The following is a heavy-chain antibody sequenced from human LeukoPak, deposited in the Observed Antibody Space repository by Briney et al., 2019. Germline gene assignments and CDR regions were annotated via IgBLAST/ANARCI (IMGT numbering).Heavy chain of an antibody. CDR2: ISGSGGST. CDR1: GFTFSSYA. D-gene: IGHD2-2*01. CDR3: AKGPTCSSTSCYVI. V-gene: IGHV3-23*01. J-gene: IGHJ4*02. Sequence: GGSLRLSCAASGFTFSSYAMSWVRQAPGKGLEWVSAISGSGGSTYYADSVKGRFTIFRDNSKNTLYLQMNSLRAEDTAVYYCAKGPTCSSTSCYVIWGQGTLVTVSS.